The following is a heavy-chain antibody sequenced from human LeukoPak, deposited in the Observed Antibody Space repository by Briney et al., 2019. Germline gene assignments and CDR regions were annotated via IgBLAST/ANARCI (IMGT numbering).Heavy chain of an antibody. J-gene: IGHJ4*02. V-gene: IGHV1-18*01. Sequence: ASVKVSCKASGYTFTSYGISWVRQAPGQGLEWMGWISAYNGNTNYAQKFQGRVTMTEDTSTDTAYMELSSLRSEDTAVYYCATTRVAFGGVITYFDYWGQGTLVTVSS. D-gene: IGHD3-16*01. CDR1: GYTFTSYG. CDR3: ATTRVAFGGVITYFDY. CDR2: ISAYNGNT.